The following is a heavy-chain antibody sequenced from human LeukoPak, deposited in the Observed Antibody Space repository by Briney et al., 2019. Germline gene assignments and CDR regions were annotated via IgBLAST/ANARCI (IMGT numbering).Heavy chain of an antibody. CDR1: GYSISSGYY. CDR2: IYYSGST. Sequence: PSETLSLTCTVSGYSISSGYYWSWIRQPPGKGLEWIGYIYYSGSTNYNPSLKSRVTISVDTSKNQFSLKLSSVTAADTAVYYCARPMSEYSSSSWFDPWGQGTLVTVSS. V-gene: IGHV4-59*08. CDR3: ARPMSEYSSSSWFDP. D-gene: IGHD6-6*01. J-gene: IGHJ5*02.